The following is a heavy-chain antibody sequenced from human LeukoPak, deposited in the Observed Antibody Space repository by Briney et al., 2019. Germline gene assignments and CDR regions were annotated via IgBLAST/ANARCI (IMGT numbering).Heavy chain of an antibody. CDR3: ARVLWVGRNKGPFDY. J-gene: IGHJ4*02. CDR1: GYTFTSYA. V-gene: IGHV1-3*01. CDR2: INAGNGNT. Sequence: ASVKVSCKASGYTFTSYAMHWVRQAPGQRLEWMGWINAGNGNTKYSQKFQGRVTITRDTSASTAYMELSSLRSEDTAVYYCARVLWVGRNKGPFDYWGQGTLVTVSS. D-gene: IGHD3-10*01.